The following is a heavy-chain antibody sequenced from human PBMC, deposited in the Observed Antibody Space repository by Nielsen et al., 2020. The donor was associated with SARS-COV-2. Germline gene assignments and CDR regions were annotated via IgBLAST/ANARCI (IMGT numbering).Heavy chain of an antibody. CDR1: GFTFSGNA. CDR3: AKLVGPDSY. V-gene: IGHV3-23*01. J-gene: IGHJ4*02. D-gene: IGHD1-26*01. Sequence: GGSLRLSCAASGFTFSGNAVSWVRQAPGKGLEWVSVMSRSGDSTDYADSVKGRFTISRDSSKNTLYLQMNSLRAEDTAVYYCAKLVGPDSYWGQGTLVTVS. CDR2: MSRSGDST.